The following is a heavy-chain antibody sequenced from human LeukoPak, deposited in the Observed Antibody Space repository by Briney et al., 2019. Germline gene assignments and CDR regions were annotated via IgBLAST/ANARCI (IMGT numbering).Heavy chain of an antibody. CDR1: GFTFSSYA. CDR3: ANWAGYCSSTSCYNYYYGMDV. D-gene: IGHD2-2*02. V-gene: IGHV3-23*01. J-gene: IGHJ6*02. Sequence: GGSLRLSCAASGFTFSSYAMSWVRQAPGKGLEWVSAISGSGGSTYYADSVKGRFTISRDNSKNTLYLQMNSLRAEDTAVYYCANWAGYCSSTSCYNYYYGMDVWGQGTTVTVSS. CDR2: ISGSGGST.